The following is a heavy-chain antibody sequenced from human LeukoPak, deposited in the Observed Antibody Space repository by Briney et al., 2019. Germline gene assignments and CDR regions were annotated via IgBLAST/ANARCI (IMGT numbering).Heavy chain of an antibody. D-gene: IGHD5/OR15-5a*01. CDR2: ITTSSSYV. CDR1: GFTFSSYW. CDR3: AGLDNWFDP. Sequence: GGSLRLSCAASGFTFSSYWMSWVRQAPGKGLEWVSSITTSSSYVFYGNSVKGRFTISRDNAENSVYLQMNSLSVEDTAVYYCAGLDNWFDPWGQGTLVTVSS. J-gene: IGHJ5*02. V-gene: IGHV3-21*01.